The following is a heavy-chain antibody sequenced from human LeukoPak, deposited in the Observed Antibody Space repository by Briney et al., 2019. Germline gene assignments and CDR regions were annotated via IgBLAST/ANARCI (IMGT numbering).Heavy chain of an antibody. CDR3: ASGTSNLTGYYLRAEYFQH. Sequence: PSETLSLTCTVSGGSISSYYWSWIRQPPGKGLEWIGYIYYSGSTNYNPSLKSRVTISVDTSKNQFSLKLSSVTAADTAVYYRASGTSNLTGYYLRAEYFQHWGQGTLVTVSS. CDR1: GGSISSYY. V-gene: IGHV4-59*01. CDR2: IYYSGST. D-gene: IGHD3-9*01. J-gene: IGHJ1*01.